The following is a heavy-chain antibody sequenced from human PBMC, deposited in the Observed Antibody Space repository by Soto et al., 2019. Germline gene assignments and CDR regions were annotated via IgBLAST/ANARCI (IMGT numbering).Heavy chain of an antibody. D-gene: IGHD1-20*01. CDR3: ARYKSNYYYGMDV. CDR1: GGSISSYY. CDR2: IYYSGIT. J-gene: IGHJ6*02. V-gene: IGHV4-59*01. Sequence: QVQLQESGPGLVKPSETLSLTCTVSGGSISSYYWSWIRQPPGKGLEWIGYIYYSGITNYNPSLKCRVTLSVDTSKIQFSLKLSSVAAADTAAYYCARYKSNYYYGMDVWGQGTTVTVSS.